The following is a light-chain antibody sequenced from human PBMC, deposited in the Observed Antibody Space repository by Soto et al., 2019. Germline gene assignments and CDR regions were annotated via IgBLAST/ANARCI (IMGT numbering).Light chain of an antibody. V-gene: IGKV1-39*01. CDR3: QQSFTTPLT. CDR2: DAS. J-gene: IGKJ4*01. CDR1: QGISSY. Sequence: IQLTQSPSSLSASVGDRVTITCRASQGISSYLGWYQQKPGKAPNLLIYDASTLHSGVPSRFSGGGSGTDFNLTINSLQPEDFATYFCQQSFTTPLTFGGGTKVDIK.